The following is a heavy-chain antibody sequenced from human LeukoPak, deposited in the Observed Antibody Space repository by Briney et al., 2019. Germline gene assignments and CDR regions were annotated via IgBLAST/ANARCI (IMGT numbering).Heavy chain of an antibody. CDR1: GFTFGDYA. Sequence: GGSLRLSCTASGFTFGDYAMSWFRQAPGKGLEWVGFIRSKAYGGTTEYAASVKGRFTISRDDSKSIAYLQMNSLKTEDTAVYYCTRDLPSTVTYYFDYWGQGTLVTVSP. CDR2: IRSKAYGGTT. D-gene: IGHD4-17*01. V-gene: IGHV3-49*03. J-gene: IGHJ4*02. CDR3: TRDLPSTVTYYFDY.